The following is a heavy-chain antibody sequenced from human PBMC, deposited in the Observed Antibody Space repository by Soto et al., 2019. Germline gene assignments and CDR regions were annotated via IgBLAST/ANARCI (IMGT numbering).Heavy chain of an antibody. D-gene: IGHD6-19*01. CDR1: GSSFVIIA. CDR2: ISWNSGSI. Sequence: PGGSLDLSWPASGSSFVIIAFKGAGQLPGKGLEWVSGISWNSGSIGYADSVKGRFTISRDNAKNSLYLQMNSLRAEDTALYYCAKDISVAVAGPDYWGQGTLVTVSS. V-gene: IGHV3-9*01. CDR3: AKDISVAVAGPDY. J-gene: IGHJ4*02.